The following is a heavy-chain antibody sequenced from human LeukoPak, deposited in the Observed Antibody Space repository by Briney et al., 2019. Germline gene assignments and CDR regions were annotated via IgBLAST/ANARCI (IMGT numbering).Heavy chain of an antibody. Sequence: PSETLSLTCAVYGGSFSGYYWSWIRQPPGKGLEWIGEINHSGSTNYNPPLKSRVTLSVDTSKNQFSLKLSSVTAADTAVYYCASQYSSGWYGVNYWGQGTLVTVSS. CDR3: ASQYSSGWYGVNY. J-gene: IGHJ4*02. CDR1: GGSFSGYY. CDR2: INHSGST. D-gene: IGHD6-19*01. V-gene: IGHV4-34*01.